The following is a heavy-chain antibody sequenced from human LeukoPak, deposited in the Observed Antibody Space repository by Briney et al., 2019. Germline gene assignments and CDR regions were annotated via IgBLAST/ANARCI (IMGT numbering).Heavy chain of an antibody. CDR1: GYTFTSYD. Sequence: ASVKVSCKASGYTFTSYDINWVRQATGQGLEWMGWMNPNSGNTGYAQKFQCRVTMTRNTSISTAYMELSSLRSEDTAVYYCARGEDTAMGTDYWGQGTLVTVSS. V-gene: IGHV1-8*01. J-gene: IGHJ4*02. CDR3: ARGEDTAMGTDY. CDR2: MNPNSGNT. D-gene: IGHD5-18*01.